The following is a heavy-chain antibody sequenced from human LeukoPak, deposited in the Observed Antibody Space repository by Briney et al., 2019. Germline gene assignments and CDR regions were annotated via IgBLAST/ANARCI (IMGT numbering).Heavy chain of an antibody. CDR1: GFTFSNYA. Sequence: GGSLRLSCAASGFTFSNYAMSCVRQAPGKGLEWVSGISGSGGSTYYADSVGRFSISRDNSNNTLYLQLTSLRADDTAVYYCAKEGRGMGAATMDYWGRGTLVTVSS. CDR3: AKEGRGMGAATMDY. D-gene: IGHD1-26*01. J-gene: IGHJ4*02. CDR2: ISGSGGST. V-gene: IGHV3-23*01.